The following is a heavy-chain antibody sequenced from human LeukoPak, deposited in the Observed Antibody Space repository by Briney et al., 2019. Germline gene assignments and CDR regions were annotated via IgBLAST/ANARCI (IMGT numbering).Heavy chain of an antibody. J-gene: IGHJ3*02. CDR2: ISWNSGSI. D-gene: IGHD1-26*01. CDR3: AKDTIVGGGVGAFDI. Sequence: GGSLRLSCAASGFTFDDYAMHWVRQAPGKGLEWVSGISWNSGSIGYADSVKGRFTISRDNAKNSLYLQMNSLRAEDTALYYCAKDTIVGGGVGAFDIWGQGTMVTVSS. V-gene: IGHV3-9*01. CDR1: GFTFDDYA.